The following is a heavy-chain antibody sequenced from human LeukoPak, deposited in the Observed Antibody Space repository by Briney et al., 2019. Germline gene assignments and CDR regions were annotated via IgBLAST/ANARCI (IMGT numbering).Heavy chain of an antibody. CDR3: AKVSGGIVLMVYATDDMCLDY. V-gene: IGHV3-9*01. J-gene: IGHJ4*02. Sequence: PGRSLRLSCAASGFTFDDYAMHWVRQAPGKGLEWVSGISWNSGSIGYADSVKGRFTISRDNSKNTLYLQMNSLRAEDTAVYYCAKVSGGIVLMVYATDDMCLDYWGQGTLVTVSS. D-gene: IGHD2-8*01. CDR1: GFTFDDYA. CDR2: ISWNSGSI.